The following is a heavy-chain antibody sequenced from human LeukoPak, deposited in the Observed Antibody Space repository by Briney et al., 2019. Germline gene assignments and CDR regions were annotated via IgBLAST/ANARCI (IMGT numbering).Heavy chain of an antibody. Sequence: SETLSLTCAVYGGSFSGYYWSWIRQPPGKGLEWIGEINHSGSTNYNPSLKSRVTISVDTSKNQFSLKLSSVTAADTAVYYCARGRRTYYYGSGIYWDDYYYSYGMDVWGQGTTVTVSS. CDR1: GGSFSGYY. CDR3: ARGRRTYYYGSGIYWDDYYYSYGMDV. CDR2: INHSGST. J-gene: IGHJ6*02. D-gene: IGHD3-10*01. V-gene: IGHV4-34*01.